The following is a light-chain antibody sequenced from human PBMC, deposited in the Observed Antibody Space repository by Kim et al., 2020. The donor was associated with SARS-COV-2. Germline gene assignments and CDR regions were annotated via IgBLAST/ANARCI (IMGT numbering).Light chain of an antibody. Sequence: EIVMTQSPATLFVSPGERATLSCRASQSVSGNLAWYQQKPGQAPRLLIYGASTRATGIPARFSGSGSGTEFTLTISNLQSEDFAVYYCQQYNYWPPLTFGGGTKVDIK. V-gene: IGKV3-15*01. CDR2: GAS. CDR3: QQYNYWPPLT. CDR1: QSVSGN. J-gene: IGKJ4*01.